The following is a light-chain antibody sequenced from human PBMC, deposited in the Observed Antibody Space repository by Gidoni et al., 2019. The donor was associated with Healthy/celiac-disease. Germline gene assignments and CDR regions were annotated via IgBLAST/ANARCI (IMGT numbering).Light chain of an antibody. Sequence: IQMNQSPSSLSASVGDRVTITWRASQRISSYLNWYQQKPGKAPNLLIYAASSLQSGVPSRVSGSGSGTDFTLTISSLLPEDFATYYCHQSYSTPTFTFGPGTKVEIK. V-gene: IGKV1-39*01. CDR3: HQSYSTPTFT. J-gene: IGKJ3*01. CDR2: AAS. CDR1: QRISSY.